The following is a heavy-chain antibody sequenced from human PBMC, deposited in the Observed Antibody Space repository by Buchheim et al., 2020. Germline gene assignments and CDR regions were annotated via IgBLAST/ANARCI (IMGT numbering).Heavy chain of an antibody. J-gene: IGHJ4*02. Sequence: QVQLQQWGAGLLKPSETLSLTCAVYGGSFSGYYWSWIRQPPGKGLEWIGEINHSGSTNYNPSLKSRVTISVDTSKNQFSLKLSSVTAADTAVYYCARGLGYYDYIWGSYRTYYFDYWGQRTL. CDR1: GGSFSGYY. CDR3: ARGLGYYDYIWGSYRTYYFDY. CDR2: INHSGST. D-gene: IGHD3-16*02. V-gene: IGHV4-34*01.